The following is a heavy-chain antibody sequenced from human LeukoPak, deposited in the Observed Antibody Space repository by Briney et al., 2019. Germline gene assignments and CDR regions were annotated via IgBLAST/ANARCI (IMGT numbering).Heavy chain of an antibody. Sequence: GGSLRLSCAASGVTFSSYGMHWVRQAPGKGLEWVAFIRYDGSNKDYADSVKGRFTISRDNSKNTLYMQMNTLRAEDTAVYYCAKDRSGWAGDYWGQGTLVTVSS. D-gene: IGHD6-19*01. V-gene: IGHV3-30*02. CDR2: IRYDGSNK. CDR3: AKDRSGWAGDY. J-gene: IGHJ4*02. CDR1: GVTFSSYG.